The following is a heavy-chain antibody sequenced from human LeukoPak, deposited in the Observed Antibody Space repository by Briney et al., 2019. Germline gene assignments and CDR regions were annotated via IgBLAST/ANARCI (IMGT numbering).Heavy chain of an antibody. D-gene: IGHD4/OR15-4a*01. V-gene: IGHV6-1*01. CDR1: GDSVSSNSTA. J-gene: IGHJ3*02. CDR3: ARKRLSADSFDI. CDR2: TYYRSKWYN. Sequence: SQTLSLTCAISGDSVSSNSTAWNWIRQSPSRGLEWLGRTYYRSKWYNDYTVSVKSRITLNPDTSKNQFSLHLNSVTPEDTAVYYCARKRLSADSFDIWGQGTLVTVSS.